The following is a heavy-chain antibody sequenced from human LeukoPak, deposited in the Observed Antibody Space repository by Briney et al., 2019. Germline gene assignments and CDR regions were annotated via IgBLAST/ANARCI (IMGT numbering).Heavy chain of an antibody. J-gene: IGHJ4*02. V-gene: IGHV4-34*01. CDR3: ARLVSSLYYYDSSGYGYFDY. Sequence: PSETLSLTCAVYGGSFSGYYWSWIRQPPGKGLEWIGEINHSGSTNYNPSLKSRVTISVDTSKNQFSLKLSSVTAADTAVYYCARLVSSLYYYDSSGYGYFDYWGQGTLVTVSS. CDR1: GGSFSGYY. D-gene: IGHD3-22*01. CDR2: INHSGST.